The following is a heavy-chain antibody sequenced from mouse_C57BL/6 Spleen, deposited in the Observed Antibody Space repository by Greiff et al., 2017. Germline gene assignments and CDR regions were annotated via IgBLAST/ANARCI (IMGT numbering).Heavy chain of an antibody. CDR1: GFTFSSYG. V-gene: IGHV5-6*01. CDR3: ARQAPYDYDYAMDY. D-gene: IGHD2-4*01. Sequence: EVKLMESGGDLVKPGGSLKLSCAASGFTFSSYGMSWVRQTPDKRLEWVATISSGGSYTYYPDSVKGRFTISRDNAKNTLYLQMSSLKSEDKAMYYCARQAPYDYDYAMDYWVKEPQSPSPQ. CDR2: ISSGGSYT. J-gene: IGHJ4*01.